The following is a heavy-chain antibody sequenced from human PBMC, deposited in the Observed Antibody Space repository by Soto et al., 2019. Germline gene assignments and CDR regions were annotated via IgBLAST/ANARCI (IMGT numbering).Heavy chain of an antibody. CDR3: AQGTHSGYDGFYYGLAV. V-gene: IGHV3-11*01. CDR1: GFTFSDYY. CDR2: ISSSGSTI. Sequence: GGSLRLSCAASGFTFSDYYMSWIRQAPGKGLEWVSYISSSGSTIYYADSVKGRFTISRDNAKNSLYLQMNSLRAGDTAVYYCAQGTHSGYDGFYYGLAVWGQGTTVTVSS. D-gene: IGHD5-12*01. J-gene: IGHJ6*02.